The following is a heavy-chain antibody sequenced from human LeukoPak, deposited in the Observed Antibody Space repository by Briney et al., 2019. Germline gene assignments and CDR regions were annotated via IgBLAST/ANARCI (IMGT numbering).Heavy chain of an antibody. CDR1: GGSISSVDYY. CDR3: ARVVVITVAAFDI. CDR2: IYYSGST. Sequence: SETLSLTCTVSGGSISSVDYYWSWIRQPPGKGLEWIGYIYYSGSTYYNPSLKSRVTISVDTSKNQFSLKLSSVTAADTAVYYCARVVVITVAAFDIWGQGTMVTVSS. J-gene: IGHJ3*02. D-gene: IGHD3-22*01. V-gene: IGHV4-30-4*01.